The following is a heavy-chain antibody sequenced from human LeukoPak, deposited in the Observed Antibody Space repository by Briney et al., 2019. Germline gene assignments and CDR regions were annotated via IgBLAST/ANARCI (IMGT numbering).Heavy chain of an antibody. CDR1: GFTFSSYA. J-gene: IGHJ6*03. Sequence: AGGSLRLSCAASGFTFSSYAMHWVRQAPGKGLEWVAVISYDGSNKYYADSVKGRFTISRDNSKNTLYLQMNSLRAEDTAVYYCARDRRVRGVIYYYYYMDVWGKGTTVTVSS. CDR2: ISYDGSNK. V-gene: IGHV3-30*04. D-gene: IGHD3-10*01. CDR3: ARDRRVRGVIYYYYYMDV.